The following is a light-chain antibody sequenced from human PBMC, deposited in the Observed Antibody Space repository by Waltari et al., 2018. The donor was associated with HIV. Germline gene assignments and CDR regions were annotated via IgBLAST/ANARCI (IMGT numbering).Light chain of an antibody. CDR3: QQYNSHSYT. Sequence: DVQMTQSPSTLSASVGDRVALTCRASQLINNWLAWYQQKPGRPPKLIIYKTSNVESGVPARFIGSGSGAEFTLTIDGLQPDDFATYFCQQYNSHSYTFGQGTRLDI. V-gene: IGKV1-5*03. CDR1: QLINNW. J-gene: IGKJ2*01. CDR2: KTS.